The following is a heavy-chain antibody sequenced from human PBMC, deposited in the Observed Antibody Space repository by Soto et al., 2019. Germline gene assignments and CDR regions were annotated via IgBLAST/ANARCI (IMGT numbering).Heavy chain of an antibody. V-gene: IGHV3-23*01. CDR3: GRKSQGSVTVTGNWYFDL. J-gene: IGHJ2*01. D-gene: IGHD4-17*01. CDR2: ISGGGDAT. Sequence: PGGSLRLSCAASGFTFGGNAMNWVLQAPGKGLEWVSGISGGGDATFYTDSVKGRFTISRDNSGNTLYLQMDSLRAEDTAVYFCGRKSQGSVTVTGNWYFDLWGRGTLVTVSS. CDR1: GFTFGGNA.